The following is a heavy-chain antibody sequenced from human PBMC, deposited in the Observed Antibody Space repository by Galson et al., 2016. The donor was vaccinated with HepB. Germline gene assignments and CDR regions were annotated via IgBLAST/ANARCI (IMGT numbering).Heavy chain of an antibody. CDR3: ARLGQWVDGYGDY. Sequence: SLRLSCATSGFTFSDYFMTWVRQSPGKGLEWIAYISDVSRTIYYADSVKGRFTISRDNSEKSLFLQMSGLRADDTAVYYCARLGQWVDGYGDYWGQGTLVTVSS. CDR2: ISDVSRTI. D-gene: IGHD5-12*01. V-gene: IGHV3-11*01. J-gene: IGHJ4*03. CDR1: GFTFSDYF.